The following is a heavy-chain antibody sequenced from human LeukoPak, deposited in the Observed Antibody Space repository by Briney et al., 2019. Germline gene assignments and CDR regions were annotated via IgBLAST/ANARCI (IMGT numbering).Heavy chain of an antibody. CDR1: GFTFSSYG. Sequence: GGSLRLSCAASGFTFSSYGMHWVRQAPGKGLEWVAVISYDGSNKYYADSVKGRFTISRDNSKNTLYLQMNSLRAEDTAVYYCAIRYGSTWNYFDYWGQGTLVTVSS. D-gene: IGHD6-13*01. CDR2: ISYDGSNK. V-gene: IGHV3-30*03. CDR3: AIRYGSTWNYFDY. J-gene: IGHJ4*02.